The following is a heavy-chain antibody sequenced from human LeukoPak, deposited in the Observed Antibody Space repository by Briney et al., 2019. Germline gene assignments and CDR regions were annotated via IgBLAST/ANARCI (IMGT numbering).Heavy chain of an antibody. CDR1: GGTFSSYA. CDR3: ARLRPYDSSGYCDY. Sequence: SVKVSCKASGGTFSSYAISWVRQAPGQGLEWMGRIIPIFGTANYAQKFQGRVTITTDESTSTANMELSSLRSEDTAVYYCARLRPYDSSGYCDYWGQGTLVTVSS. V-gene: IGHV1-69*05. CDR2: IIPIFGTA. D-gene: IGHD3-22*01. J-gene: IGHJ4*02.